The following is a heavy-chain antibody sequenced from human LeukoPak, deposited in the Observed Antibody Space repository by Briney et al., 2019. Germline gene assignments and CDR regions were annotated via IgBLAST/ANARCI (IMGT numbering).Heavy chain of an antibody. Sequence: ASVKVSCKASGYTFTSYGISWVRQAPGQGLEWMGWISAYNGNTNYAQKLQGRVTMTTDTSTSTAYMELSSLRSEDTAVYYCARPPGPDYYYYMDVGGKGTTATVSS. D-gene: IGHD1-14*01. CDR1: GYTFTSYG. CDR3: ARPPGPDYYYYMDV. J-gene: IGHJ6*03. V-gene: IGHV1-18*01. CDR2: ISAYNGNT.